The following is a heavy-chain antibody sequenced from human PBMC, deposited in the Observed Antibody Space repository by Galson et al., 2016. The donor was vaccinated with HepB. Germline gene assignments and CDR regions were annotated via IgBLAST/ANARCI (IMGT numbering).Heavy chain of an antibody. CDR2: ISRSSNDI. J-gene: IGHJ2*01. CDR3: ARDFMKWRRTPDL. D-gene: IGHD3-3*01. V-gene: IGHV3-21*06. CDR1: GFTFSTYN. Sequence: SLRLSCAASGFTFSTYNMNWVRQAPGKGLEWVSSISRSSNDIYYADSVKGRFTISRDNSKNSLSLQMNSLRAEDTAVYYCARDFMKWRRTPDLWGRGTLVTVSS.